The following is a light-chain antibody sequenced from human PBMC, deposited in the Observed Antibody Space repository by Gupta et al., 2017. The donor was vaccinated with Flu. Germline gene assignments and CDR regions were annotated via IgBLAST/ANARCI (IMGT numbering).Light chain of an antibody. Sequence: EIVMTQSPATLSVSPGERATLSCRTSQSVSSNLAWHQQKPGQAPRLLIYGASTRSTGIPARFSGSGSGTEFTLTISSLQSEDFAVYYCQQDNNWPRTFGQGTKVEIK. CDR3: QQDNNWPRT. CDR2: GAS. CDR1: QSVSSN. J-gene: IGKJ1*01. V-gene: IGKV3-15*01.